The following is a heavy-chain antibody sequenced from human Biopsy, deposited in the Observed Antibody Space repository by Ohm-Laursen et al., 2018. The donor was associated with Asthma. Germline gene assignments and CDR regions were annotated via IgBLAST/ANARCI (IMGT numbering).Heavy chain of an antibody. CDR1: GFTFRAHA. Sequence: LSCAASGFTFRAHAMSWVRQAPGKGLEWVSTISGNSGITYYADSVKGRFTISRDNSQNTLYLHMDSLSAEDTAVYYCAKDRSGTWYGFDYWGQGTLVTVSS. CDR2: ISGNSGIT. CDR3: AKDRSGTWYGFDY. D-gene: IGHD6-13*01. J-gene: IGHJ4*02. V-gene: IGHV3-23*01.